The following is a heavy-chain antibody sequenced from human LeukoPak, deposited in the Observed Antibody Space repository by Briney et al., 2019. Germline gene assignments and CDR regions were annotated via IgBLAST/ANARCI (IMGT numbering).Heavy chain of an antibody. CDR2: INPNSGGT. Sequence: APVKVSCKASGYTFTGYYMHWVRQAPGQGLEWMGWINPNSGGTNYAQKFQGRVTMTRDTSISTAYMELSRLRSDDTAVYYCASDYYDSSGYYYAPGYWGQGTLVTVSS. D-gene: IGHD3-22*01. J-gene: IGHJ4*02. CDR3: ASDYYDSSGYYYAPGY. CDR1: GYTFTGYY. V-gene: IGHV1-2*02.